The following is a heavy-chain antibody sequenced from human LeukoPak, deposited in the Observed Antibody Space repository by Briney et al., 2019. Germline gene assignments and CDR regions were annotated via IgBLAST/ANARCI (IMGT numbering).Heavy chain of an antibody. Sequence: SETLSLTCTVSGGSISSSSYYWGWIRQPPGKGLEWIGSIYYSGSTYYNPSLKSRVTISVDTSKNQFSLKLSSVTAADTAVYYCARELPTVPYNWFDPWGQGTLVTVSS. CDR3: ARELPTVPYNWFDP. CDR2: IYYSGST. D-gene: IGHD4-17*01. J-gene: IGHJ5*02. V-gene: IGHV4-39*07. CDR1: GGSISSSSYY.